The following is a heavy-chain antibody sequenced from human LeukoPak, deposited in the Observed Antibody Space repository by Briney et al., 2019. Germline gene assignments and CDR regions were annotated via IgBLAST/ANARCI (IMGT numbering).Heavy chain of an antibody. D-gene: IGHD3-10*01. V-gene: IGHV4-4*08. CDR3: TRLGDDARGFDY. J-gene: IGHJ4*02. CDR1: GGSISSYY. Sequence: PSETLSLTCTVSGGSISSYYWSWIRQPPGKGLEWIGYMYNSGSTNYNPSLKSRVTMTSDTSISTAYLELTRLRSDDTAVYYCTRLGDDARGFDYWGPGTLVTVSS. CDR2: MYNSGST.